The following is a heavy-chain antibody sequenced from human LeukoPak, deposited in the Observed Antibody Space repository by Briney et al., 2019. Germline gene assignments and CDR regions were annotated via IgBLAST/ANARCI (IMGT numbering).Heavy chain of an antibody. Sequence: ASVKVSCKASGYTFTGYYMHWVQQAPGQGLEWMGWINPNSGGTNYAQKFQGRVTMTRDTSISTAYMELSRLRSDDTAVYYCASDSVLGGSGSYYAAPGRRGDYWGQGTLVTVSS. CDR3: ASDSVLGGSGSYYAAPGRRGDY. D-gene: IGHD3-10*01. V-gene: IGHV1-2*02. CDR1: GYTFTGYY. J-gene: IGHJ4*02. CDR2: INPNSGGT.